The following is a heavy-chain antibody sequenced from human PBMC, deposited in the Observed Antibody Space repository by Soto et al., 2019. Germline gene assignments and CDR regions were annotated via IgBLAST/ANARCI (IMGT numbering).Heavy chain of an antibody. CDR2: INPSGGST. J-gene: IGHJ6*02. Sequence: ASVKVSCKASGYTFTSYYMHWVRQAPGQGLEWMGIINPSGGSTSYAQKFQGRVTMTRDTSTSTVYMELSSLRSEDTAVYYCAREDDFWSGYYPYGMDVWGQGTTVTVSS. CDR3: AREDDFWSGYYPYGMDV. CDR1: GYTFTSYY. V-gene: IGHV1-46*01. D-gene: IGHD3-3*01.